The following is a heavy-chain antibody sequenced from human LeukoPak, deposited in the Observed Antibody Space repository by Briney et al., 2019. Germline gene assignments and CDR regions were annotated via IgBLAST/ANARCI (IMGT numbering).Heavy chain of an antibody. J-gene: IGHJ3*02. Sequence: SETLSLTCTVSGGSFSSDSFYWSWIRQPPGNGLEWIGYVYYSGRTKYNPSLQSRVTISVDRSKNHFSLKLTSVTAADTAVYYCVRETATYYYDSTGYYRQTEAFDIWGQGTMVTVSS. D-gene: IGHD3-22*01. CDR3: VRETATYYYDSTGYYRQTEAFDI. V-gene: IGHV4-61*01. CDR2: VYYSGRT. CDR1: GGSFSSDSFY.